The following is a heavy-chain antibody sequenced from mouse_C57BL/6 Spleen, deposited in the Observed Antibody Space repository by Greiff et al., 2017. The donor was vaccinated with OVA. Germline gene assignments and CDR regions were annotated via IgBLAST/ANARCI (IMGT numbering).Heavy chain of an antibody. CDR3: SSFYYGSSYGMDY. D-gene: IGHD1-1*01. CDR2: IDPEDGET. Sequence: VQLQQSGAELVKPGASVKLSCPASGFNIKDYYMHWVKQRPEQGLEWIGRIDPEDGETKYAPKFQGQATITADTSSNTAYLQLSSLTSEDTAVYDCSSFYYGSSYGMDYWGQGTSVTVSS. CDR1: GFNIKDYY. V-gene: IGHV14-2*01. J-gene: IGHJ4*01.